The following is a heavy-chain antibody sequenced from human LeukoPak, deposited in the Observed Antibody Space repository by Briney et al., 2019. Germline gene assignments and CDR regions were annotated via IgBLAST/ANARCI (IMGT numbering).Heavy chain of an antibody. CDR1: GFTFDDYA. CDR2: ISWNSGSI. Sequence: GGSLRLSCAASGFTFDDYAMHWVRQAPGKGLEWVSGISWNSGSIGYADSVKGRFTISRDNAKNSLYLQMNSLRAEDTAVYYCARDQFSGSYPLDYWGQGTLVTVSS. V-gene: IGHV3-9*01. J-gene: IGHJ4*02. CDR3: ARDQFSGSYPLDY. D-gene: IGHD1-26*01.